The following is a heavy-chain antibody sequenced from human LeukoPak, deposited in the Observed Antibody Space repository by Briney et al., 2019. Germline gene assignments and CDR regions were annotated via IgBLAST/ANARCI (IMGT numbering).Heavy chain of an antibody. CDR2: INHSGST. CDR1: GGSFSGYY. V-gene: IGHV4-34*01. J-gene: IGHJ4*02. D-gene: IGHD5-12*01. CDR3: ARERASVATFWDY. Sequence: TSESLSLTCAVYGGSFSGYYWSWIRQPPGKGLEWIGEINHSGSTNYNPSLKSRVTISVDTSKNQFSLKLSSVTAADTAVYYCARERASVATFWDYWGQGTLVTVSS.